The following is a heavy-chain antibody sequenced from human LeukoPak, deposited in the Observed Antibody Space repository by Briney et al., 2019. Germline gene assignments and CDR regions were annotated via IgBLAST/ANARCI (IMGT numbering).Heavy chain of an antibody. D-gene: IGHD3-22*01. Sequence: GGSLRLSCATSGFTFDDYGMSWVRQAPGKGLEWVSAISGSGGSTYYADSVKGRFTISRDNSKNTLYLQMNSLRAEDTAVYYCAKGNERITMIVVAFDYWGQGTLVTVSS. CDR1: GFTFDDYG. V-gene: IGHV3-23*01. CDR3: AKGNERITMIVVAFDY. CDR2: ISGSGGST. J-gene: IGHJ4*02.